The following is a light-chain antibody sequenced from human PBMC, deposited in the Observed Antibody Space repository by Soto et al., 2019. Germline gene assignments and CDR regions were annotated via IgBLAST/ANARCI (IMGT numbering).Light chain of an antibody. V-gene: IGLV2-11*01. CDR2: DVS. CDR3: CSFADFTYV. Sequence: QSVLTQPRSVSGSPGQSVTISCTGTSSDVGAYNYVSWYQQHPGKAPKLMTYDVSKRPSGVPDRFSGSKSGNTASLTISGLQAVDEADYYCCSFADFTYVFGTGTKVTVL. J-gene: IGLJ1*01. CDR1: SSDVGAYNY.